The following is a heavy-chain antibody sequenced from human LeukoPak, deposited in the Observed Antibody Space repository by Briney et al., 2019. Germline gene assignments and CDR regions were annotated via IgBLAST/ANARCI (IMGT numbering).Heavy chain of an antibody. J-gene: IGHJ4*02. V-gene: IGHV3-23*01. D-gene: IGHD3-3*01. CDR2: ISGSGGTT. CDR3: ARDLYADFWSGSVFDY. CDR1: GFSFSSYA. Sequence: GGSLRHSCEASGFSFSSYATSWVRQAPGKGLEWVSGISGSGGTTYYAGSVKGRFTISRDISENTLYLQMSSLRAGDTAVYYCARDLYADFWSGSVFDYWGRGTLVTVSS.